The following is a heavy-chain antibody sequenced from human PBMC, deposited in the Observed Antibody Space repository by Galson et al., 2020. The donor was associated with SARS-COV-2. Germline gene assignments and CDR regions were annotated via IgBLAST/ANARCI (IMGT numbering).Heavy chain of an antibody. Sequence: SETLSLTCTVSGGSISSSSYYWGWIRQPPGKGLEWIGSIYYSGSTYYNPSLKSRVTISVDTSKNQFSLKLSSVTAADTAVYYCASSSGYSLIVDYWGQGTLVTVSS. D-gene: IGHD3-22*01. CDR2: IYYSGST. CDR1: GGSISSSSYY. CDR3: ASSSGYSLIVDY. V-gene: IGHV4-39*07. J-gene: IGHJ4*02.